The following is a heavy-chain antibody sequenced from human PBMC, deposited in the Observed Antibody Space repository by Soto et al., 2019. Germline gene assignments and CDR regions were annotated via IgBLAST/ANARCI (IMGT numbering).Heavy chain of an antibody. CDR2: ISGSGGST. CDR3: AKDRGNKGSSWYDYYYGMDV. J-gene: IGHJ6*02. Sequence: PGGSLRLSCAASGFTFSSYAMSWVRQAPGKGLEWVSAISGSGGSTYYADSVKGRFTISRDNSKNTLYLQMNSLRAEDTAVYYCAKDRGNKGSSWYDYYYGMDVWGQGTTVTVSS. CDR1: GFTFSSYA. D-gene: IGHD6-13*01. V-gene: IGHV3-23*01.